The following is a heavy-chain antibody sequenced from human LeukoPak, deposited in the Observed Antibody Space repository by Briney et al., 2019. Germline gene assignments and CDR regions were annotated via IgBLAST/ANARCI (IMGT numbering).Heavy chain of an antibody. CDR3: ARRKKYYYDSSGYSLDY. CDR1: GYSFTSYW. J-gene: IGHJ4*02. Sequence: GESLKISCKGSGYSFTSYWIGWVRQMPGKGLEWMGIIYPGDSDTRYSLSFQGQATISADKSISTAYLQWSSLKASDTAMYYCARRKKYYYDSSGYSLDYWGQGTLVTVSS. D-gene: IGHD3-22*01. CDR2: IYPGDSDT. V-gene: IGHV5-51*01.